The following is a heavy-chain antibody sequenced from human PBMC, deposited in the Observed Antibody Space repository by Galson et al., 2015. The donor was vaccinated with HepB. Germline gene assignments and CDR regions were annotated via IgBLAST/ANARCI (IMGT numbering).Heavy chain of an antibody. CDR1: GYTFTSYA. D-gene: IGHD4-17*01. V-gene: IGHV1-3*01. CDR3: ARDRGYGDFENFDY. CDR2: INAGNGNT. J-gene: IGHJ4*02. Sequence: SVKVSCKASGYTFTSYAMHWVRQAPGQRLEWMGWINAGNGNTKYSQKFQGRVTITRDTSASTAYMELSSLRSEDTAVYYCARDRGYGDFENFDYWGQGTLVTVSS.